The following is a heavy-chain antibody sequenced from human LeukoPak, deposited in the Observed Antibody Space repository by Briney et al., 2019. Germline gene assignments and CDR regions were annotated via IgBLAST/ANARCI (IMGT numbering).Heavy chain of an antibody. V-gene: IGHV3-48*03. CDR3: ARDKIPTVTPFDY. CDR2: ISSSGSTI. D-gene: IGHD4-17*01. J-gene: IGHJ4*02. Sequence: PGGSLRLSCAASGFTFSSYEMNWVRQAPGKGLEWVSYISSSGSTIYYADSVKGRFTISGDNAKNSLYLQMNSLRAEDTAVYYCARDKIPTVTPFDYWGQGTLVTVSS. CDR1: GFTFSSYE.